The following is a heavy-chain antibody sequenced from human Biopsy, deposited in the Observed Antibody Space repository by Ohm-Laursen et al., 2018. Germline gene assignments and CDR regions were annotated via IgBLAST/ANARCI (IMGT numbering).Heavy chain of an antibody. V-gene: IGHV4-59*01. D-gene: IGHD3-22*01. CDR3: ARDRGYYSDRTVPGYFDL. J-gene: IGHJ2*01. CDR1: GDSISSYY. Sequence: GTLSLTCTVSGDSISSYYWSWIRQPPGRGLQWIGYVYYTGSTDYNPSLQSRVTISVDTSKNHFSLRLRSVTPADTAIYYCARDRGYYSDRTVPGYFDLWGRGTLVTVSS. CDR2: VYYTGST.